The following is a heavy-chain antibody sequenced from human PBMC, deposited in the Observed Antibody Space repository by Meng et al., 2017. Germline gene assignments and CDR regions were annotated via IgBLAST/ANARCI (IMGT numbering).Heavy chain of an antibody. J-gene: IGHJ4*02. V-gene: IGHV2-5*02. D-gene: IGHD3-22*01. CDR2: IYWDDDK. Sequence: ITLNELGPMLVKLTQTLPLTCNFSGFSISTSGAGVLWIRQPPGKALEWLALIYWDDDKRYKPYMKSRLTITKDTSKNQVVLTMTNMDPVDTATYYCAHSTLGYYDSSGPYFDYWGQGTLVTVSS. CDR3: AHSTLGYYDSSGPYFDY. CDR1: GFSISTSGAG.